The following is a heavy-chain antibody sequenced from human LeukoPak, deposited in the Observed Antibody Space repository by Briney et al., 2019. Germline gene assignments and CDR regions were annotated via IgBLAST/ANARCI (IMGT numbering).Heavy chain of an antibody. CDR3: ARETWNAFDI. J-gene: IGHJ3*02. CDR2: ISWNSNSV. D-gene: IGHD1-1*01. V-gene: IGHV3-9*03. Sequence: GGSLRLXCAASGFTYDDFVMHWIRQAPGKGLEWVSSISWNSNSVGYADSVKGRFTISRDNAKNSLYLQMSSLRTEDMALYYCARETWNAFDIWGQGTMVTVSS. CDR1: GFTYDDFV.